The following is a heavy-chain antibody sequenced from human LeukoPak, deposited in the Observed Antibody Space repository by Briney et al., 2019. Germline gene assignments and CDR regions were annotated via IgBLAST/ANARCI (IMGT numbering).Heavy chain of an antibody. CDR3: ARDLTDYYELDY. D-gene: IGHD3-22*01. CDR1: GGSISSYY. CDR2: IYYSGST. Sequence: PSETLSLTCTVSGGSISSYYWSWIRQPPGKRLEWIGYIYYSGSTNYNPSLKSRVTISVDTSKNQFSLNLISVTAADTAVYYCARDLTDYYELDYWGQGTLVTVSS. J-gene: IGHJ4*02. V-gene: IGHV4-59*12.